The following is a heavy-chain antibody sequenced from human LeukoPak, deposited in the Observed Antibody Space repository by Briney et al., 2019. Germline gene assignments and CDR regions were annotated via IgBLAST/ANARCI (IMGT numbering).Heavy chain of an antibody. CDR3: ARHVVAVGFDY. CDR1: GFTFSRYW. CDR2: IKQDGSEK. V-gene: IGHV3-7*01. Sequence: GGSLRLSCAASGFTFSRYWMHWVRQAPGKGLEWVANIKQDGSEKYYVDSVKGRFTISRDNAKNSLYLQMNNLRAEDTAVYYCARHVVAVGFDYWGQGTLVTVSS. D-gene: IGHD3-22*01. J-gene: IGHJ4*02.